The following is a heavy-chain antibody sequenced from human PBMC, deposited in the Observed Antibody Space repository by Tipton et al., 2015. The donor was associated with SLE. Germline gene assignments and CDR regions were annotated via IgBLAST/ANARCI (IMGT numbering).Heavy chain of an antibody. J-gene: IGHJ4*02. D-gene: IGHD5-24*01. V-gene: IGHV4-59*05. CDR2: IYYSGST. CDR1: GGSISSYY. Sequence: TLSLTCTVSGGSISSYYWSWIRQPPGKGLEWIGSIYYSGSTYYNPSLKSRVTISVDTSRNQFSLKLSSVTAADTAVYYCARKVVVEREIDYWGQGTLVTVSS. CDR3: ARKVVVEREIDY.